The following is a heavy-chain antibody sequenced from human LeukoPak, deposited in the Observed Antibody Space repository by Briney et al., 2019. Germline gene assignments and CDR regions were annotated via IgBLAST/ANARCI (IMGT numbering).Heavy chain of an antibody. CDR1: GFTFSSYS. CDR2: ISSSSSYI. D-gene: IGHD6-13*01. J-gene: IGHJ4*02. V-gene: IGHV3-21*01. Sequence: GGSLRLSCAASGFTFSSYSMNWVRQAPGKGLEWVSSISSSSSYIYYADSVKGRFTISRDNAKNSLYLQMNSLRAEDTAVYYCARDQIAAAGFDYWGQGTLVTVSS. CDR3: ARDQIAAAGFDY.